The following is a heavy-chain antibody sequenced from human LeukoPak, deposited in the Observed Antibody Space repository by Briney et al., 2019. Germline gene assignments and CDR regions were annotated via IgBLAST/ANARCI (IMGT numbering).Heavy chain of an antibody. V-gene: IGHV4-34*01. D-gene: IGHD5-18*01. J-gene: IGHJ3*02. Sequence: PSETLSLTCAVYGGSFSGYYWSWIRQPPGKGLEWIGEINHSGSTNYNPSLKSRVTISVDTSKNQFSLKLSSVTAADTAVYYCARGSRIQLWFFAFDIWGQGTMVTASS. CDR3: ARGSRIQLWFFAFDI. CDR2: INHSGST. CDR1: GGSFSGYY.